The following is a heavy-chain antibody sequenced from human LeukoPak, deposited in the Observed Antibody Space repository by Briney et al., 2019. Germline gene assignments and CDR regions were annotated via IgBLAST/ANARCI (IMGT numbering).Heavy chain of an antibody. CDR1: GDSLSSNSAA. D-gene: IGHD6-13*01. CDR3: ARGQQQLVDV. J-gene: IGHJ6*04. Sequence: SQTLSLTCALSGDSLSSNSAAWNWLRQSPSRGLEWLGRTYYRSKLYNDYAVSVKSRITINPDTSKNQFSLQLNSVTPEDTAVYYCARGQQQLVDVWGKGTTVTVSS. V-gene: IGHV6-1*01. CDR2: TYYRSKLYN.